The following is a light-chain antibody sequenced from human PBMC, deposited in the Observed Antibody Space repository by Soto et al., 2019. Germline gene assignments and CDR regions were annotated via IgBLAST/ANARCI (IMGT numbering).Light chain of an antibody. V-gene: IGLV2-14*01. CDR2: DVS. CDR3: SSYTSTTTLVV. CDR1: SSDVGGYNY. Sequence: QSALTQPASVAGSPGQSITLSCTRTSSDVGGYNYVSWYQRHPGKAPKLLIYDVSYRPSGVSDRFSGSKSGNTASLTISGLQAEDEADYYCSSYTSTTTLVVFGGGTKLTVL. J-gene: IGLJ3*02.